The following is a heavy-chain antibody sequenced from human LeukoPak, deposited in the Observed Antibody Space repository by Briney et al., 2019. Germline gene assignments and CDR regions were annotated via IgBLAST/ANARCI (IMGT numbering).Heavy chain of an antibody. CDR3: AKDRETTASGTFDY. V-gene: IGHV3-30*18. CDR2: ISEDGRNK. Sequence: PGRSLRLSCAASGFTFSNYGMHYVRQAPGKGLEWIAVISEDGRNKKFADSVKGRFTISRDNSHNTLSLQMNSLKPEDTGVYYCAKDRETTASGTFDYWGQGTLVSVSS. J-gene: IGHJ4*02. D-gene: IGHD6-13*01. CDR1: GFTFSNYG.